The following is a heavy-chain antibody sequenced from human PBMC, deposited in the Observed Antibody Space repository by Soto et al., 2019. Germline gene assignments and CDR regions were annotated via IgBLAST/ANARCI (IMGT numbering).Heavy chain of an antibody. Sequence: EVQLVESGGGLVQPGGSLRLSCAASGFTFSSYDMHWVRQATGKGLEWVSAIGTAGDPYYPGSVKGRFTISRENAKNSLYLQMNSLRAGDTAVYYCARAVSSSVGDYFDYWGQGTLVTVSS. CDR2: IGTAGDP. CDR1: GFTFSSYD. J-gene: IGHJ4*02. D-gene: IGHD6-6*01. V-gene: IGHV3-13*05. CDR3: ARAVSSSVGDYFDY.